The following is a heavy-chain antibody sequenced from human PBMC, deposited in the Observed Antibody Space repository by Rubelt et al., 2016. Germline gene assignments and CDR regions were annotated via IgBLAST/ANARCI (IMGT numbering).Heavy chain of an antibody. CDR2: INAGNGNT. CDR3: ARVLSLVGSGKDITASDP. J-gene: IGHJ5*02. Sequence: QVQLVQSGAEVKKPGASVKVSCKASGYTFTGYYMHWVRQAPGQRLEWMGWINAGNGNTKYSQKFQGRVTITRDTSASTAYMELSSLRSEDTAVYYCARVLSLVGSGKDITASDPWGQGTLVSVSS. D-gene: IGHD3-10*01. V-gene: IGHV1-3*01. CDR1: GYTFTGYY.